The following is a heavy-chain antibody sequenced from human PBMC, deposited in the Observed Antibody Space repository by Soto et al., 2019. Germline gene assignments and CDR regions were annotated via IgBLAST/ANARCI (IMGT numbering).Heavy chain of an antibody. J-gene: IGHJ4*02. D-gene: IGHD1-26*01. CDR2: INHSGST. Sequence: QVQLQQWGAGLLKPSETLSLTCAVYGGSFSGYYWIWIRQPPGKGLEWIGEINHSGSTNYNPSLKSRVTIAVDTSKNQFSLKLSSVTAADTAVYYCAREKVGATIGYYWGQGTLVTVSS. CDR1: GGSFSGYY. V-gene: IGHV4-34*01. CDR3: AREKVGATIGYY.